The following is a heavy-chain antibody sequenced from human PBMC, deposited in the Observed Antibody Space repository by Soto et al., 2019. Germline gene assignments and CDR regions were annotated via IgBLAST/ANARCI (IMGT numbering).Heavy chain of an antibody. J-gene: IGHJ4*02. Sequence: QLLESGPGLVKPSETLSLTCTVSGGSISSSSYYWGWIRQPPGKGLEWIGSIYYSGSTYYNPSLKSRVTISVDTSKNQFSLKLSSVTAADTAVYYCARTGGPRGGWYPYYFDYWGQGTLVTVSS. CDR2: IYYSGST. CDR1: GGSISSSSYY. D-gene: IGHD6-19*01. V-gene: IGHV4-39*01. CDR3: ARTGGPRGGWYPYYFDY.